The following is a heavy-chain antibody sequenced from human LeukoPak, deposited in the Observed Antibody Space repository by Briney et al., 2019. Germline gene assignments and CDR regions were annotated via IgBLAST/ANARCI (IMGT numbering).Heavy chain of an antibody. D-gene: IGHD3-22*01. CDR2: IYYSGST. Sequence: SETLSLTCTVSGGSISSYYWSWIRQPPGKGLEWIGYIYYSGSTNYNPSLKSRVTISVDTSKNQFSLKLSSVTAADTAVYYCARSDSSGYGFCVYWGQGTLVTVSS. J-gene: IGHJ4*02. V-gene: IGHV4-59*01. CDR1: GGSISSYY. CDR3: ARSDSSGYGFCVY.